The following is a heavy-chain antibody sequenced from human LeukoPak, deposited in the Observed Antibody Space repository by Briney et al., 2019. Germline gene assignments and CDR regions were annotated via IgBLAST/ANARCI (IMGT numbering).Heavy chain of an antibody. CDR2: IYYSGST. CDR1: GGSISSGDYY. CDR3: ARGSIYGSGTDY. V-gene: IGHV4-30-4*01. D-gene: IGHD3-10*01. J-gene: IGHJ4*02. Sequence: PSQTLSLTCTVSGGSISSGDYYWSWLRQPPGKGLEWIGYIYYSGSTYYNPSLKSRVTISVDTSKNQFSLKLSSVTAADTAVYYCARGSIYGSGTDYWGQGTLVTVSS.